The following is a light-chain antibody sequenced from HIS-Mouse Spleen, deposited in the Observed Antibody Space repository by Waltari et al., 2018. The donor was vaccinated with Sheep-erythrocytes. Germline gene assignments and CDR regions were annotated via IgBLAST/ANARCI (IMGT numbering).Light chain of an antibody. V-gene: IGLV2-8*01. CDR1: SSDVGGYNY. Sequence: QSALTQPPSASGSPGQSVTISCTGTSSDVGGYNYVSWYQQHPGKAPKLMIYEVSKGPSGVPVRFSASKSGNTASLTVCGLQAEDEADYYCSSYAGSNNWVFGGGTKLTVL. J-gene: IGLJ3*02. CDR2: EVS. CDR3: SSYAGSNNWV.